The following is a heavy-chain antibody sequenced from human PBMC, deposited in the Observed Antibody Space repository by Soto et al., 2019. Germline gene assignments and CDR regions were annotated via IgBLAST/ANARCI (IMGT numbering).Heavy chain of an antibody. CDR2: ISYDGSNK. J-gene: IGHJ6*02. D-gene: IGHD3-16*01. V-gene: IGHV3-30*03. CDR3: ARDSRGDRLYGMDV. CDR1: GFTFSSYG. Sequence: PGGSLRLSCASSGFTFSSYGMHLVRQAPGKGLEWVAVISYDGSNKYYADSVKGRFTISRDNSKNTLYLQMNSLRSEDTAVYYCARDSRGDRLYGMDVWGQGTTVTVSS.